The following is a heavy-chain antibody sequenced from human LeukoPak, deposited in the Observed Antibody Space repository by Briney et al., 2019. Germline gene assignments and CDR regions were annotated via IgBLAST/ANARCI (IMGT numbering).Heavy chain of an antibody. CDR1: GFTFSSYS. CDR2: ISSSSSYI. V-gene: IGHV3-21*01. CDR3: AREGRSRGYSSTYAFDI. D-gene: IGHD5-18*01. J-gene: IGHJ3*02. Sequence: GGSLRLSCAASGFTFSSYSMNWVRQAPGEGLEWVSSISSSSSYIYYADSVKGRFTISRDNAKNSLYLQMNSLRAEDTAVYYCAREGRSRGYSSTYAFDIWGQGTMVTVSS.